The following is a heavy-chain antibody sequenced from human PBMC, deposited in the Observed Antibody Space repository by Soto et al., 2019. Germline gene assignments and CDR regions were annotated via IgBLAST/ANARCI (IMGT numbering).Heavy chain of an antibody. CDR3: ARDTDSSGSVYFQH. Sequence: GGSLRLSCAASGFTFSSYDMHWVRQATGKGLEWVSAIGTAGDTYYPGSVKGRFTISRENAKNSLYLQMNSLRAEDTAVYYCARDTDSSGSVYFQHWGQGTLVTVSS. CDR1: GFTFSSYD. D-gene: IGHD3-22*01. J-gene: IGHJ1*01. CDR2: IGTAGDT. V-gene: IGHV3-13*01.